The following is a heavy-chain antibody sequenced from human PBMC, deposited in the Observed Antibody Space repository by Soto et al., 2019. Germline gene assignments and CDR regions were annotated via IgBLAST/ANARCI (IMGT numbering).Heavy chain of an antibody. CDR3: ARADHDFWSGYYRGLDLRGHWFDP. Sequence: QVQLQESGPGLVKPSQTLSVTCTVSGGSISSGDYYWSWIRQPPGKGLEWIGYIYYSGSTYYNPSLKSRVTISVDTSKNQFSLKLSFVTAADTAVYYCARADHDFWSGYYRGLDLRGHWFDPWGQLTLFTVSS. J-gene: IGHJ5*02. D-gene: IGHD3-3*01. CDR1: GGSISSGDYY. V-gene: IGHV4-30-4*01. CDR2: IYYSGST.